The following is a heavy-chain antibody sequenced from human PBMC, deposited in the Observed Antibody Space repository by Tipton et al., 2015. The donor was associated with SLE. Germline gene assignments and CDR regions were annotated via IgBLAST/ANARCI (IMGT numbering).Heavy chain of an antibody. V-gene: IGHV5-51*03. CDR2: IYPGDSDT. D-gene: IGHD5-12*01. Sequence: QLVQSGPEVKKPGESLKISCKGSGYSFISYWIGWVRQMPGKGLEWMGIIYPGDSDTRYSPSFQGQVTISADKSISTAYLQWSSLKAPDTAMYYCARSVWWLPPDYYYYMDVWGKGTTVTVSS. J-gene: IGHJ6*03. CDR1: GYSFISYW. CDR3: ARSVWWLPPDYYYYMDV.